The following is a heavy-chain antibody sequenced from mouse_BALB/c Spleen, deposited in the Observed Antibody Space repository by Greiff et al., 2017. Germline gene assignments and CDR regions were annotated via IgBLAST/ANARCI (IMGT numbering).Heavy chain of an antibody. V-gene: IGHV2-3*01. J-gene: IGHJ2*01. CDR2: IWGDGST. D-gene: IGHD1-2*01. CDR1: GFSLTSYG. Sequence: VMLVESGPGLVAPSQSLSITCTVSGFSLTSYGVSWVRQPPGKGLEWLGVIWGDGSTTYHSAPISRLSISKDNSKNQVFLKLNSLQTDDTATYYCAKLFITTATSYFDYWGQGTTLTVSS. CDR3: AKLFITTATSYFDY.